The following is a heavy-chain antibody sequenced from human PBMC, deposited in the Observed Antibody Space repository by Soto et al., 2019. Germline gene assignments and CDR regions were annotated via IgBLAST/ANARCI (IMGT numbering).Heavy chain of an antibody. CDR3: ARDDIVVVPAAQGDYYYYYGMDV. J-gene: IGHJ6*02. Sequence: QVQLVQSGAEVKKPGSSVKVSCKASGGTFSSYAISWVRQAPGQGLEWMGGIIPIFGTANYAQKFQGRVTITADESTSTAYMELSSLRSEDTAVYYCARDDIVVVPAAQGDYYYYYGMDVWGQGTTVTVS. CDR2: IIPIFGTA. V-gene: IGHV1-69*01. CDR1: GGTFSSYA. D-gene: IGHD2-2*01.